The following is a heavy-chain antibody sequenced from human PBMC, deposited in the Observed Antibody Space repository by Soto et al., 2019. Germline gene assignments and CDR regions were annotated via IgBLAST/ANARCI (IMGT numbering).Heavy chain of an antibody. CDR3: ARYPGYSSSWYVGY. D-gene: IGHD6-13*01. CDR2: IYSGGST. J-gene: IGHJ4*02. Sequence: GGSLRLSWAAFGLTFGGIDSRWVRKAPGKGLEWVSVIYSGGSTYYADSVKGRFTISRDNSKNTLYLQMNSPRAEDTAVYYCARYPGYSSSWYVGYWGQGTLVTVSS. V-gene: IGHV3-53*01. CDR1: GLTFGGID.